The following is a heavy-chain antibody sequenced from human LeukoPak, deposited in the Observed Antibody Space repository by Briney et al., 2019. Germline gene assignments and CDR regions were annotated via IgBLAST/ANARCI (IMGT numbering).Heavy chain of an antibody. D-gene: IGHD3-3*01. Sequence: GRSLRPSCAASGFTFSSYGMHWVRQAPGKGLEWVAVIWYDGSNKYYADSVKGRFTISRDNSKNTLYLQMNSLRAEDTAVYYCATGGLWKGLGWFDLGGQGTLVTVSS. CDR3: ATGGLWKGLGWFDL. CDR2: IWYDGSNK. J-gene: IGHJ5*02. CDR1: GFTFSSYG. V-gene: IGHV3-33*01.